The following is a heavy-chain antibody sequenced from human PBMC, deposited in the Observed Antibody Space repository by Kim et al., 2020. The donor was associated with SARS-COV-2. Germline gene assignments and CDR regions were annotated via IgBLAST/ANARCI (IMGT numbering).Heavy chain of an antibody. V-gene: IGHV1-46*01. D-gene: IGHD5-12*01. J-gene: IGHJ4*02. CDR3: ARGGDGYKPFDY. Sequence: SYATKFPGRVTMTRDTSTSPVYMELSSLRSEDTAVYYCARGGDGYKPFDYWGQGTLVTVSS.